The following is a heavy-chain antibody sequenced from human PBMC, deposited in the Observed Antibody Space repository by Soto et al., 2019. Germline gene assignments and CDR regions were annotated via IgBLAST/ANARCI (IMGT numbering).Heavy chain of an antibody. CDR1: GYTFTNSE. CDR2: INPYNGNT. J-gene: IGHJ5*01. Sequence: QVQMVQSGTEVKRPGASVEISCKTSGYTFTNSEISWVRQAPGRSLEWMGWINPYNGNTNIAQKLQGRVTLTKDTATSTAYMELRSLTSDDTALYYCARGFHRYDSCGHGTLVTVCS. D-gene: IGHD3-3*01. V-gene: IGHV1-18*01. CDR3: ARGFHRYDS.